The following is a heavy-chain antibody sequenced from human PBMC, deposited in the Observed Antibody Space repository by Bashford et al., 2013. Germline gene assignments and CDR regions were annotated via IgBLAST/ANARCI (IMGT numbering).Heavy chain of an antibody. CDR3: ARDFSSAWQGWFDS. CDR2: VYYSGGT. CDR1: GHSISTGAYY. Sequence: SETLSLTCTVSGHSISTGAYYWSWIRQHPVKGLEWIGYVYYSGGTSYNPSLKSRVSISVERSKNQFSLHLSSVTAADTAVYYCARDFSSAWQGWFDSVGPGNPGHRLL. V-gene: IGHV4-31*03. J-gene: IGHJ5*01. D-gene: IGHD6-13*01.